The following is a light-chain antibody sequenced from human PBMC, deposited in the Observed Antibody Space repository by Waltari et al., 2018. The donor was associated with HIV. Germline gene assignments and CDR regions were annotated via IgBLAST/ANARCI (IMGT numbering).Light chain of an antibody. CDR2: GNT. Sequence: QSVLTQPPSVSGAPGQRVTISCSVSSPNIGAGYDVHWYQQYPGTAPKVLIYGNTNRPSGVPDRFSGSKSGTSASLAITGLQAEDEADYYCQSYDTSLSSWVFGGGTKVTVL. J-gene: IGLJ3*02. CDR3: QSYDTSLSSWV. CDR1: SPNIGAGYD. V-gene: IGLV1-40*01.